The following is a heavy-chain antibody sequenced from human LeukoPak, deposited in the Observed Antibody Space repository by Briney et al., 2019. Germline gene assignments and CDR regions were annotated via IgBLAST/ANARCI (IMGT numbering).Heavy chain of an antibody. J-gene: IGHJ4*02. V-gene: IGHV4-59*01. CDR3: ARDLALDGDYNYFDY. Sequence: SETLSLTCTVSSDSISSYYWSWIRQPPGKGLEWIGFIYYSGSTNYNPSLRSRVTISVDTSKNQFSLKLTSVTAADTALYYCARDLALDGDYNYFDYWGQGTLVTVSS. CDR2: IYYSGST. CDR1: SDSISSYY. D-gene: IGHD4-17*01.